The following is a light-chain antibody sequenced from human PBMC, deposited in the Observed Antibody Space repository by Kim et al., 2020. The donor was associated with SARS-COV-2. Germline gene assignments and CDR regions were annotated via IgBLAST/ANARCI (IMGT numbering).Light chain of an antibody. J-gene: IGKJ2*03. CDR1: QSVSSN. CDR2: GAS. Sequence: EVVMTQSPATLSVSPGERATLSCRASQSVSSNFAWFQQKPGQAPRLLIYGASTRAAGVPVRFSGSGSETEFTLTISSLQSEDFAVYYCQQFNNWPLYSFGQGTKLEI. CDR3: QQFNNWPLYS. V-gene: IGKV3-15*01.